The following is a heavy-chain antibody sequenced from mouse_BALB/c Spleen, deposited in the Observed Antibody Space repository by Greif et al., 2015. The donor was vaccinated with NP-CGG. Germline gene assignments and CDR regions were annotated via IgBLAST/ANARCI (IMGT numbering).Heavy chain of an antibody. V-gene: IGHV5-9*03. D-gene: IGHD2-4*01. CDR3: ASAGYDYDGWFAY. J-gene: IGHJ3*01. CDR2: ISSGGGNT. Sequence: EVQVVESGGGLVKPGGSLKLSCAASGFTFSSYTMSWVRQTPEKRLEWVATISSGGGNTYYPDSVKGRFTISRDNAKNNLYLQMSSLRSEDTALYYCASAGYDYDGWFAYWGQGTLVTVSA. CDR1: GFTFSSYT.